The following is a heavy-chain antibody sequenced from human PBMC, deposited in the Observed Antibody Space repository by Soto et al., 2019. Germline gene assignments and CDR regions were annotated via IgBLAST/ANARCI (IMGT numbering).Heavy chain of an antibody. D-gene: IGHD3-3*01. V-gene: IGHV3-9*01. J-gene: IGHJ3*02. Sequence: EVQLVESGGGLVQPGRSLRLSCAASGFTFDDYAMYWVRQVPGKGPEWVSGISWNSGSIGYADSVKGRFTISRDNAKNSLYLQMNSLRPEDTALYYCVKDGRTSIFGVVYDGSDIWGQGTMVTVSS. CDR1: GFTFDDYA. CDR3: VKDGRTSIFGVVYDGSDI. CDR2: ISWNSGSI.